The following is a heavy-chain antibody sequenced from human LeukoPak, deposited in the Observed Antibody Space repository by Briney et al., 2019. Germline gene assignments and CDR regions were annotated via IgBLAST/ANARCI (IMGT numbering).Heavy chain of an antibody. Sequence: GGSLRLSCAASGFIVSSNYMSWFRQAPGRGLGWVSVIYSDGSTYYVDSVKGRFTISRDNSKNTLYLQMNSLRAEDTAVYYCARDFPGIAVAGTRPLDYWGQGTLVTVSS. CDR3: ARDFPGIAVAGTRPLDY. CDR2: IYSDGST. CDR1: GFIVSSNY. D-gene: IGHD6-19*01. J-gene: IGHJ4*02. V-gene: IGHV3-53*01.